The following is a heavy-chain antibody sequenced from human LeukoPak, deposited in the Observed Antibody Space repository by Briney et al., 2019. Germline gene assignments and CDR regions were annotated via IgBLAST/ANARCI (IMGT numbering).Heavy chain of an antibody. J-gene: IGHJ6*02. D-gene: IGHD3-10*01. Sequence: GGALRLSCAASGFTFSSYEMNWVRQAQGKGLERVSYISSSGSTIYYADSVKGRFTISRDNAKNSLYLQMNSLRAEDTAVYYCARASSYDYTYYGMDVWGQGTTVTVSS. CDR1: GFTFSSYE. CDR2: ISSSGSTI. CDR3: ARASSYDYTYYGMDV. V-gene: IGHV3-48*03.